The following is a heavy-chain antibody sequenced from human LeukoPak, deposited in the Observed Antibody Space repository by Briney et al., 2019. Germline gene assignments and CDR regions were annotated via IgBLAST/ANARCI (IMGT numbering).Heavy chain of an antibody. V-gene: IGHV1-8*01. Sequence: ASVKVSCKASGYTFTSYDINWVRQATGQGLEWMGWMNPNSGNTGYAQKFQGRVTITADESTSTAYMELSSLRSEDTAVYYCARVGGADFDYWGQGTLVTVSS. D-gene: IGHD3-10*01. CDR1: GYTFTSYD. CDR2: MNPNSGNT. CDR3: ARVGGADFDY. J-gene: IGHJ4*02.